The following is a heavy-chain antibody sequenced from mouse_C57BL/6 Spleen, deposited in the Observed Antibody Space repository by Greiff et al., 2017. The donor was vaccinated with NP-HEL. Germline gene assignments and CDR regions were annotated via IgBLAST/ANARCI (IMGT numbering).Heavy chain of an antibody. Sequence: VQLKESGPELVKPGASVKISCKASGYSFTGYYMNWVKQSPEKSLEWIGEINPSTGGTTYNQKFKAKATLTVDKSSSTAYMQLKSLTSEDSAVYYCAKGFNEGFDYWGQGTTLTVSS. J-gene: IGHJ2*01. CDR3: AKGFNEGFDY. CDR2: INPSTGGT. CDR1: GYSFTGYY. V-gene: IGHV1-42*01.